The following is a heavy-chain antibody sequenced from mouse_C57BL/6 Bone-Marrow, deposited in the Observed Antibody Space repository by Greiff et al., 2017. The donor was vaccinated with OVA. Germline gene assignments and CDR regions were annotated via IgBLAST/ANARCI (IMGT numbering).Heavy chain of an antibody. CDR1: GYTFTDYY. J-gene: IGHJ3*01. Sequence: EVQLQQSGPELVKPGASVKISCKASGYTFTDYYMNWVKQSHGKSLEWIGDINPNNGGTSYNQKFKGKATLTVDKSSSTAYMELRSLTSEDSAVYYSAGKGYYYGSSPFAYWGQGTLVTVSA. D-gene: IGHD1-1*01. CDR2: INPNNGGT. CDR3: AGKGYYYGSSPFAY. V-gene: IGHV1-26*01.